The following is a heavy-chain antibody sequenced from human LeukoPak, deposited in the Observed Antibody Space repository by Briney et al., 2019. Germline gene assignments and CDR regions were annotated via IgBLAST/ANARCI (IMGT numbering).Heavy chain of an antibody. V-gene: IGHV1-69*13. CDR1: GGTFSSYA. CDR3: ARGKMATIRYFDY. Sequence: ASVKVSCKASGGTFSSYAISWVRQAPGQGLEWMGGIIPILGTANYAQKFQGRVTITADESTSTAYMELSSLRSEDTAVYYCARGKMATIRYFDYWGQGTLVTVSS. J-gene: IGHJ4*02. CDR2: IIPILGTA. D-gene: IGHD5-24*01.